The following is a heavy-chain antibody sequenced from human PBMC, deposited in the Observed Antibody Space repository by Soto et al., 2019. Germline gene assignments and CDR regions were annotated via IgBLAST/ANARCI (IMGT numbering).Heavy chain of an antibody. D-gene: IGHD5-12*01. CDR1: GGTFSSYA. CDR2: IIPIFGTA. J-gene: IGHJ5*02. Sequence: ASVKVSCKASGGTFSSYAISWVRQAPGQGLEGMGGIIPIFGTANYAQKFQVRVTSTSDKSTSTAYMALSSLRSEDTAVYSCASLNYRGYDNNWFDPWGQGTLVTVSS. CDR3: ASLNYRGYDNNWFDP. V-gene: IGHV1-69*06.